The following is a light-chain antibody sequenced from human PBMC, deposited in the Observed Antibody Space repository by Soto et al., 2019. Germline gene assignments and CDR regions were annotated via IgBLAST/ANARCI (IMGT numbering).Light chain of an antibody. Sequence: QSALTQPASVSGSPGQSITISCTGTSSDVGNYNLVSWYQHHPGKAPKLMSYEVSKRPSGVSNRFSGSKSGDTASLTISGLQAEDEADYYCCSYAGSNYVFGTGTKVTVL. V-gene: IGLV2-23*02. CDR3: CSYAGSNYV. J-gene: IGLJ1*01. CDR1: SSDVGNYNL. CDR2: EVS.